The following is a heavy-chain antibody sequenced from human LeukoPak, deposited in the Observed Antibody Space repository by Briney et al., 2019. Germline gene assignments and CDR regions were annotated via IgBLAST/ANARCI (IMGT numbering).Heavy chain of an antibody. CDR3: ARYHMLNRGVNWFDP. Sequence: SETLSLTCTVSGGSISSYYWSWIRQPPGKGLEWVGRIETSGTTKYNPSLNSRATISVDTSKNQFSLKLNSVTAADTAVYYCARYHMLNRGVNWFDPWGQGILVTVSS. D-gene: IGHD2-2*01. V-gene: IGHV4-4*08. CDR1: GGSISSYY. CDR2: IETSGTT. J-gene: IGHJ5*02.